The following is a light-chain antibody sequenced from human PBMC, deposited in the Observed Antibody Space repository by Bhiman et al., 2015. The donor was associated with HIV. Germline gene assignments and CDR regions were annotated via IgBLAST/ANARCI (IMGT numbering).Light chain of an antibody. J-gene: IGLJ2*01. CDR2: YDT. Sequence: GSVAPGKTARITCGGNNIGSKSVHWYQQRPGQAPVLVIYYDTDRPSGIPERFSGSNSENTATLTISRVEAGDEADYYCQVWDSSSDHPIFGGGTKLTVL. CDR1: NIGSKS. CDR3: QVWDSSSDHPI. V-gene: IGLV3-21*04.